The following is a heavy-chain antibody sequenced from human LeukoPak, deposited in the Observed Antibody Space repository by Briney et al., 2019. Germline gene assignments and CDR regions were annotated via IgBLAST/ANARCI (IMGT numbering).Heavy chain of an antibody. Sequence: GGSLRLSCTASGLTFSSYGFHWVRQAPGSGLQWLAFVRYDGIIQFYADSVKGRFTVSRDNSKDMVYLQMDNLRPEDTAVYYCGKDRQDYGAYWGQGTLVTVST. V-gene: IGHV3-30*02. J-gene: IGHJ4*02. CDR3: GKDRQDYGAY. CDR1: GLTFSSYG. CDR2: VRYDGIIQ.